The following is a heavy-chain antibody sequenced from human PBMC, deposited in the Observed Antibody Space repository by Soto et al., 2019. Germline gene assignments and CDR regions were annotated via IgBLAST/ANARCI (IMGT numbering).Heavy chain of an antibody. CDR2: ISSDGTGT. J-gene: IGHJ6*02. Sequence: EMQLVESGGDLVQPGGSLRLSCAASGFTFSDYWMHWVHHAPGKGLVWVSRISSDGTGTTYADSVKGRFTISRDNAKNTLYLQMNSLRDEDTAVYYCACSYGMDVWGQGTTVTVSS. CDR3: ACSYGMDV. D-gene: IGHD3-10*02. V-gene: IGHV3-74*01. CDR1: GFTFSDYW.